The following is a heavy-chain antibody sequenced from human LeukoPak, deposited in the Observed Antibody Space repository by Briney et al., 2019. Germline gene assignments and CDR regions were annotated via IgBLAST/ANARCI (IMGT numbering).Heavy chain of an antibody. Sequence: GGSLRLACAASGFTFDNYCMSWVRQAPGKGLEWVSGINWNGGSTGYADSVKGRFTISRDNAKNSLYLQMNSLRAEDTALYYCARDLWGYDSSGYYYSYWGQGTLVTVSS. D-gene: IGHD3-22*01. CDR1: GFTFDNYC. V-gene: IGHV3-20*04. CDR2: INWNGGST. CDR3: ARDLWGYDSSGYYYSY. J-gene: IGHJ4*02.